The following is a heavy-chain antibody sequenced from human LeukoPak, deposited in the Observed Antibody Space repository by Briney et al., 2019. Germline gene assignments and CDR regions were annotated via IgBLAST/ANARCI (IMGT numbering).Heavy chain of an antibody. CDR1: GGSISGSSYY. D-gene: IGHD2-15*01. V-gene: IGHV4-39*07. J-gene: IGHJ6*03. CDR3: ARGYCSGGSCYSYYYYNYMDV. CDR2: IHYSGST. Sequence: SETLSLTCTVSGGSISGSSYYWGWIRQPPGKGLEWIGSIHYSGSTNYNPSLKSRVTISVDTSKNQFSLKLSSVTAADTAVYYCARGYCSGGSCYSYYYYNYMDVWGKGTTVTVSS.